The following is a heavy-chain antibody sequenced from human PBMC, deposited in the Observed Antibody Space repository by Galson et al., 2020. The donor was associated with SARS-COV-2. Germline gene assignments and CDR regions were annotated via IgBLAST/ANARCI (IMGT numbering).Heavy chain of an antibody. CDR1: GFTFSDHA. CDR3: ARDGQSSHGWAFDY. Sequence: GGSLTLSCAASGFTFSDHAMHWVRQAPGKGLEWVAQIFFDGSEKYYGDSVRGRFTISRDSSKNTVYLQMNNLRVDDTAVYYCARDGQSSHGWAFDYWGQGTLLTVSS. D-gene: IGHD6-19*01. V-gene: IGHV3-33*01. J-gene: IGHJ4*02. CDR2: IFFDGSEK.